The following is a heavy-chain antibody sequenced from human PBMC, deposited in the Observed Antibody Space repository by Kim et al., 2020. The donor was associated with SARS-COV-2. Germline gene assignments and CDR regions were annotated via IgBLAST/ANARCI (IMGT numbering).Heavy chain of an antibody. J-gene: IGHJ5*02. Sequence: RYSPSFQGQVTISADKSISTAYLQWSSLKASDTAMYYCARSSGYPNWFDPWGLGTLVTVSS. CDR3: ARSSGYPNWFDP. D-gene: IGHD3-22*01. V-gene: IGHV5-51*01.